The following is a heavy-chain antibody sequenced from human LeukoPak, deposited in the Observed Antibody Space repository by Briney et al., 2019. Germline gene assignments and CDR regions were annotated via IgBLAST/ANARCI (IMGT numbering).Heavy chain of an antibody. V-gene: IGHV3-23*01. D-gene: IGHD2-8*02. CDR3: AKRGVTPRRDFDY. CDR1: GFTFSNYA. J-gene: IGHJ4*02. CDR2: ISGSGDST. Sequence: PGGSLGLSCAASGFTFSNYAMSWVRQAPGKGLEWVSGISGSGDSTYYADSVKGRFTISRDNSKNTLNLQMNSLRAEDTAPYYCAKRGVTPRRDFDYWGQGTLVTVSS.